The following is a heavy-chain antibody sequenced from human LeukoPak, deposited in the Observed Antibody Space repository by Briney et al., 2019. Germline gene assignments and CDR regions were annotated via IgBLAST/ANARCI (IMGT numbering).Heavy chain of an antibody. D-gene: IGHD4-17*01. Sequence: SQTLSLTCTVSGGSISSGSYYWSWIRQPAGKGLEWIGRIYTSGSTNYNPSLKSRVTMSVDTSKNQFSLKLSSVTAADTAVYYCARWTYGDYGAFDIWGQGTMVTVSS. CDR3: ARWTYGDYGAFDI. CDR1: GGSISSGSYY. CDR2: IYTSGST. V-gene: IGHV4-61*02. J-gene: IGHJ3*02.